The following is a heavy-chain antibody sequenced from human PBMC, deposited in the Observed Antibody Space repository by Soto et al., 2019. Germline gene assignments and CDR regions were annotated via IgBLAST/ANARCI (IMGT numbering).Heavy chain of an antibody. J-gene: IGHJ6*02. D-gene: IGHD3-10*01. CDR1: GFTFSNAW. CDR2: IKSKTDGGTT. V-gene: IGHV3-15*01. Sequence: EVQLVESGGGLVKPGGSLRLSCAASGFTFSNAWMSWVRQAPGKGLEWVGRIKSKTDGGTTDYAAPVKGRFTISRDDSKNTLYLQMNSLKTEDTAVYYCTTDRYYGSVSAPERGGYYYYGMDVWGQGTTVTVSS. CDR3: TTDRYYGSVSAPERGGYYYYGMDV.